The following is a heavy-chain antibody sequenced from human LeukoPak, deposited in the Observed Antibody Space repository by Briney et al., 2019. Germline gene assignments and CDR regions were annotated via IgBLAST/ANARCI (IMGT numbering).Heavy chain of an antibody. D-gene: IGHD3-22*01. J-gene: IGHJ4*02. V-gene: IGHV4-34*01. CDR3: ASVYDSSGYYPF. Sequence: SETLSLTCAVYGGSFSGYYRSWIRQPPGKGLEWIGEINHSGSTNYNPSLKSRVTISVDTSKNQFSLKLSSVTAADTAVYYCASVYDSSGYYPFWGQGTLVTVSS. CDR2: INHSGST. CDR1: GGSFSGYY.